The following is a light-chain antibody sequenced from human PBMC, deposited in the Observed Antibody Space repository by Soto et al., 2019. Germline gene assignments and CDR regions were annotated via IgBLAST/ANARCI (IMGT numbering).Light chain of an antibody. CDR3: QQSYSTPPWT. CDR2: AAS. J-gene: IGKJ1*01. CDR1: QSIVSY. Sequence: DIQMTQSPSSLSASVGDRVTIACRASQSIVSYLSWYQQKPGKAPKLLIYAASSLKSGVPSRFSGSGSGTDFTLTISSLQPEDLATYYCQQSYSTPPWTIGQWTKVEIK. V-gene: IGKV1-39*01.